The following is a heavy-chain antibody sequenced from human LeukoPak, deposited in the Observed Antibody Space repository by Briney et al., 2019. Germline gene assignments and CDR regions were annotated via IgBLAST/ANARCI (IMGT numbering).Heavy chain of an antibody. CDR3: ARYGGPGVDY. CDR1: GGPISSGGYY. CDR2: IYYSRST. Sequence: SETLSLTCTVSGGPISSGGYYWSWIRQHPGKGLEWIGYIYYSRSTYYNPSLKSRVTISVDTSNNQYSLKQSSVTAADTAVYYCARYGGPGVDYWGQGTLVTVSS. J-gene: IGHJ4*02. V-gene: IGHV4-31*03. D-gene: IGHD4-23*01.